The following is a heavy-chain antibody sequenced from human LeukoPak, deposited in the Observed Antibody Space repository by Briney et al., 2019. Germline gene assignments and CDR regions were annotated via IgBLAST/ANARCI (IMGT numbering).Heavy chain of an antibody. V-gene: IGHV4-34*01. CDR1: GGSISSYY. CDR2: INHSGST. Sequence: MASETLSLTCTVSGGSISSYYWSWIRQPPGKGLEWIGEINHSGSTNYNPSLKSRVTISVDTSKNQFSLKLSSVTAADTAVYYCARTLRYFDWSYSGGYYYYMDVWGKGTTVTISS. CDR3: ARTLRYFDWSYSGGYYYYMDV. J-gene: IGHJ6*03. D-gene: IGHD3-9*01.